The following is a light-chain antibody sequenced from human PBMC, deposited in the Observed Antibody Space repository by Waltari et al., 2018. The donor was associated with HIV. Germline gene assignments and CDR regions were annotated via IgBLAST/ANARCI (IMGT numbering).Light chain of an antibody. J-gene: IGLJ2*01. CDR1: SSDIGTYNY. V-gene: IGLV2-14*01. CDR3: SAYTRSSAPGV. CDR2: DVS. Sequence: QSALTQPASVSGSPGQSITITCTGTSSDIGTYNYVSWYHQHPGKAPKLMIYDVSNRPSGSSKPFSGSKACNTASLTSAVLQAEDAADDYCSAYTRSSAPGVIGGGTKLTGL.